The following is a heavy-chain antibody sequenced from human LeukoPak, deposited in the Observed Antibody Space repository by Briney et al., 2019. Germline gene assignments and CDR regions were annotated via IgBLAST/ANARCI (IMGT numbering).Heavy chain of an antibody. D-gene: IGHD3-10*01. V-gene: IGHV3-21*01. CDR1: RFTFSSYS. J-gene: IGHJ6*02. CDR3: ASWITMVRGVIRGMDV. Sequence: GGSLRLSCAASRFTFSSYSMNWVRQAPGKGLEWVSSISSSSSYIYYADSVKGRFTISRDNAKNSLYLQMNSLRAEDTAVYYCASWITMVRGVIRGMDVWGQGTTVTVSS. CDR2: ISSSSSYI.